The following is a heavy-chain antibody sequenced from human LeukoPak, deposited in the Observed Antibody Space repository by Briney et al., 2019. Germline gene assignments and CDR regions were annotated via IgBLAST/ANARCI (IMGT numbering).Heavy chain of an antibody. V-gene: IGHV3-33*06. CDR1: GFTFSNYG. CDR3: GKDGSSTSPSYYYVDV. J-gene: IGHJ6*03. D-gene: IGHD3-10*01. Sequence: GRSLRLSCAASGFTFSNYGLHWVRQPPGKGLEWVADICYCGSNKYCADTVMGRFTISRDNTENTVYLQMKSLSAEDTALYYCGKDGSSTSPSYYYVDVWGKGTTVTVSS. CDR2: ICYCGSNK.